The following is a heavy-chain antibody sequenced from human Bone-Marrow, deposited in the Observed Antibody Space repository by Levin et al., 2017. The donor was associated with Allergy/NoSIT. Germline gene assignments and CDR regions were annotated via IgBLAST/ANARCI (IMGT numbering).Heavy chain of an antibody. CDR3: ASYYDSSAIVPLGY. D-gene: IGHD3-22*01. CDR1: GGTFSSYA. V-gene: IGHV1-69*13. J-gene: IGHJ4*02. Sequence: SVKVSCKASGGTFSSYAISWVRQAPGQGLEWMGGIIPIFGTANYAQKFQGRVTITADESTSTAYMELSSLRSEDTAVYYCASYYDSSAIVPLGYWGQGTLVTVSS. CDR2: IIPIFGTA.